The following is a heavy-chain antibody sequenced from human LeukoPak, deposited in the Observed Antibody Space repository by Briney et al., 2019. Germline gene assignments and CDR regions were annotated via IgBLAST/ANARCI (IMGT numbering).Heavy chain of an antibody. Sequence: PGGSLRLSCAASGFTFINHAMHWVRQAPGKGLEWVAGITYDGSKKYYPDSVKGRCTISRDNSKKTLFLEMNSLRAEGTAVYYCARGQLQYYYYIDVWGKGTTVTVSS. J-gene: IGHJ6*03. D-gene: IGHD2-2*02. V-gene: IGHV3-30*04. CDR3: ARGQLQYYYYIDV. CDR2: ITYDGSKK. CDR1: GFTFINHA.